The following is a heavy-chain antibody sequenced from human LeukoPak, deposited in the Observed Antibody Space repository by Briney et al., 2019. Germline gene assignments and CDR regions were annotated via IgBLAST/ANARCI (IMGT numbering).Heavy chain of an antibody. J-gene: IGHJ4*02. CDR3: ARALYYGSGSSQTYYFDY. CDR1: GYTFTGYY. V-gene: IGHV1-69*13. CDR2: IIPIFGTA. Sequence: SVKVSCKASGYTFTGYYMHWVRQAPGQGLEWMGWIIPIFGTANYAQKFQGRVTITADESTSTAYMELSSLRSEDTAVYYCARALYYGSGSSQTYYFDYWGQGTLVTVSS. D-gene: IGHD3-10*01.